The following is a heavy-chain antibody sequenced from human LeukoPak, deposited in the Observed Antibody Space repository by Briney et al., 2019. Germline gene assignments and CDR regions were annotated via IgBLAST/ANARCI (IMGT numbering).Heavy chain of an antibody. V-gene: IGHV3-48*03. J-gene: IGHJ6*02. Sequence: GGSLRLSCAASGFTFSSYEMNWVRRAPGKGLEWVSYISSSGSTIYYADSVKGRFTISRDNAKNSLYLQMNSLRAEDTAVYYCARDEYSGSYLRYYYYGMDVWGQGTTVTVSS. CDR3: ARDEYSGSYLRYYYYGMDV. CDR2: ISSSGSTI. CDR1: GFTFSSYE. D-gene: IGHD1-26*01.